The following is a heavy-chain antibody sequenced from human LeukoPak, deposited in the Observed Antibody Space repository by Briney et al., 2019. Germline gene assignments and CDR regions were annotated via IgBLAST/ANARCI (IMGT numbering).Heavy chain of an antibody. CDR2: ISSSSSYI. J-gene: IGHJ6*02. CDR1: GFTFSSYS. Sequence: GGSLRLSCAASGFTFSSYSMSWVRQAPGKGLEWVSSISSSSSYIYYADSVKGRFTISRDNAKNSLYLQMNSLRAEDTAVYYCARDKVPSLWLGPYSSYDYGYYGMDVWGQGTTVTVSS. CDR3: ARDKVPSLWLGPYSSYDYGYYGMDV. D-gene: IGHD5-12*01. V-gene: IGHV3-21*04.